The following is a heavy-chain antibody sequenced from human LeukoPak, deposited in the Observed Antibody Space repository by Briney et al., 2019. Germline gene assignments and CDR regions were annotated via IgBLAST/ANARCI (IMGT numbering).Heavy chain of an antibody. J-gene: IGHJ3*02. CDR1: GGSISSYY. D-gene: IGHD3-3*01. V-gene: IGHV4-4*07. Sequence: SETLSLTCTVSGGSISSYYWSRIRQPAGKGLEWIGRIYTSGSTNYNPSLKSRVTMSVDTSKNQFSLKLSSVTAADTAVYYCARAVIFGVVSEDAFDIWGQGTMVTVSS. CDR3: ARAVIFGVVSEDAFDI. CDR2: IYTSGST.